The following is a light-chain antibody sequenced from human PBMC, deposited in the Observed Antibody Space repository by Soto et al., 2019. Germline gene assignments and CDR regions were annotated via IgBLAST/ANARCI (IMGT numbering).Light chain of an antibody. CDR3: SSYAGSNNLI. CDR1: SSDVGGYNY. J-gene: IGLJ2*01. Sequence: QSALTRPPSASGSRGQSVTISCTGTSSDVGGYNYVSWYQQHPGKAPKLMIYEVSKRPSGVPDRFSGSKSGNTASLTVSGLQAEDEADYYCSSYAGSNNLIFGGGTKVTVL. CDR2: EVS. V-gene: IGLV2-8*01.